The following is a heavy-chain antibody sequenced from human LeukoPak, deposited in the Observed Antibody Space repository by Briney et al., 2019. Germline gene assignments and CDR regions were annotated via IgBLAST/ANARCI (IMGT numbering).Heavy chain of an antibody. V-gene: IGHV1-8*01. D-gene: IGHD5-12*01. Sequence: GASVKVSCKASGYTFTSYDINWVRQATGQGLEWMGWMNPNSGNTGYAQKFQGRVTMTTDTSTSTAYMELRSLRSDDTAVYYCAPGPLRSPPGWANEPVDWGQGTLVTVSS. J-gene: IGHJ4*02. CDR3: APGPLRSPPGWANEPVD. CDR1: GYTFTSYD. CDR2: MNPNSGNT.